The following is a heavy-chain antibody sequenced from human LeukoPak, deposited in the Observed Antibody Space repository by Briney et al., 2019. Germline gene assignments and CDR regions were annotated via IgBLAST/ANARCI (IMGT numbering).Heavy chain of an antibody. D-gene: IGHD3-22*01. CDR2: IYYSGST. V-gene: IGHV4-39*07. CDR3: ARSVIVAPPADWYFDL. J-gene: IGHJ2*01. Sequence: SETLSLTCTVSGGSISSYYWSWIRQPPGKGLEWIGSIYYSGSTYYNPSLKSRVTISVDTSKNQFSLKLSSVTAADTAVYYCARSVIVAPPADWYFDLWGRGTLVTVSS. CDR1: GGSISSYY.